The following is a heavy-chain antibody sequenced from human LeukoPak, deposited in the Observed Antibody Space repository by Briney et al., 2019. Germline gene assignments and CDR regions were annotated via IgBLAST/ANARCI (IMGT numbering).Heavy chain of an antibody. D-gene: IGHD3-3*01. V-gene: IGHV1-2*02. CDR1: GYTFTGYY. J-gene: IGHJ3*02. CDR2: INPNSGGT. CDR3: ASYDFWSGYYIDAFDI. Sequence: ASVKVSCKASGYTFTGYYMHWVRQAPGQGLEWMGWINPNSGGTNYAQKFQGRVIMTRDTSISTAYMELSRLRSDDTAVYYCASYDFWSGYYIDAFDIWGQGTMVTVSS.